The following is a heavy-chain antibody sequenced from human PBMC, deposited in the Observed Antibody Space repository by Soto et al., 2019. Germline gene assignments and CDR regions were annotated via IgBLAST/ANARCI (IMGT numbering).Heavy chain of an antibody. CDR1: GFSFNPYA. CDR3: AKGSLRPLDY. D-gene: IGHD5-12*01. J-gene: IGHJ4*02. Sequence: GGSLRLSCVASGFSFNPYAMSWVRQAPGKGLEWVSAISGSGGSTYYADSVKGRFTISRDNSKNTLYLQMNSLRAEDTAVYYCAKGSLRPLDYWGQGTLVTVSS. V-gene: IGHV3-23*01. CDR2: ISGSGGST.